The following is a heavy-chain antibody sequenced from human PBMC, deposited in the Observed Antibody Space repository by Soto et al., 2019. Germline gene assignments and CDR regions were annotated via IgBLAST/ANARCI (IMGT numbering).Heavy chain of an antibody. CDR2: ISGGGGST. Sequence: EVKLLESGGRLVQPGGSLRLSCAASGFSFNIFAMNWVRQAPGQGLEWVSGISGGGGSTYYADSVKGRFTISRDNSNNTRYLEMNGLGGEDTGVYYCAKDPTSYDSSAQFDSWGQGTLVTVSS. CDR1: GFSFNIFA. V-gene: IGHV3-23*01. CDR3: AKDPTSYDSSAQFDS. D-gene: IGHD3-22*01. J-gene: IGHJ4*02.